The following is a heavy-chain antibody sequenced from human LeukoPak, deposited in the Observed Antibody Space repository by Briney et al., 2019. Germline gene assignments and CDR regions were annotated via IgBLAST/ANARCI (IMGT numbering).Heavy chain of an antibody. CDR1: GYSFTSYW. J-gene: IGHJ6*02. CDR2: IYPGDSDT. Sequence: GESLKISRKGSGYSFTSYWIGWVRQTPGKGLEWMGIIYPGDSDTRYSPSFQGQVTISADKSISTAYLQWSSLKASDTAMYYCARIYCSGGSCYSRDYYYYYGMDVWGQGTTVTVSS. D-gene: IGHD2-15*01. CDR3: ARIYCSGGSCYSRDYYYYYGMDV. V-gene: IGHV5-51*01.